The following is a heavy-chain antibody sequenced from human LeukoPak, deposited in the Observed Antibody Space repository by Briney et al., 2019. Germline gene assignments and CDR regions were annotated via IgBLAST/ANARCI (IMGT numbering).Heavy chain of an antibody. CDR2: ISSRSNYI. CDR1: GFTFNSYS. Sequence: GGSLRLSCAASGFTFNSYSMNWVRQAPGKGLEWVSYISSRSNYIYYADSVKGRFTISRDNAKNSLYLQMNSLRAEDTAVYYCARGITSDYWGQGTLVTVSS. D-gene: IGHD3-10*01. V-gene: IGHV3-21*01. CDR3: ARGITSDY. J-gene: IGHJ4*02.